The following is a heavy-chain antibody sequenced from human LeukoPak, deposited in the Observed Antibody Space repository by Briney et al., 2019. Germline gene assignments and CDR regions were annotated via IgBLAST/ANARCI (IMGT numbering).Heavy chain of an antibody. D-gene: IGHD3-3*01. CDR2: IYYSGST. J-gene: IGHJ6*03. CDR3: ARGVHGDYDFWSGYFTYYYYYYMDV. V-gene: IGHV4-59*01. CDR1: GGSISSYY. Sequence: SETLSLTCTVSGGSISSYYWSWIRQPPGKGLEWIGYIYYSGSTNYNPSLKRRVTISVDTSKNQFSLKLSSVTAADTAVYYCARGVHGDYDFWSGYFTYYYYYYMDVSGKGTTVAVSS.